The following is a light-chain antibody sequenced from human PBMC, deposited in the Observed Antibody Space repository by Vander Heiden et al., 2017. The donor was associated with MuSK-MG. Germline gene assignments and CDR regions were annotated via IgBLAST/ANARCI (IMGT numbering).Light chain of an antibody. Sequence: VLTQSPPTLRLAPREASALASRTTRHVGSSYLAWYQQKPGQAPRLLIYGASSRATGIPDRFSGSGSGTDFTLTISSLESDDFAVYYCQQYNNSPWTFGQGTKVEIK. CDR1: RHVGSSY. CDR3: QQYNNSPWT. J-gene: IGKJ1*01. CDR2: GAS. V-gene: IGKV3-20*01.